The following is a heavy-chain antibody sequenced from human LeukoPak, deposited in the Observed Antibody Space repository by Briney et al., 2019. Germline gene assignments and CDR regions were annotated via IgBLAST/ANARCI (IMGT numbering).Heavy chain of an antibody. J-gene: IGHJ3*02. CDR3: ARDIRYLYCSSTSCRSTRDAFDI. V-gene: IGHV1-2*02. CDR1: GGTFSSYA. Sequence: ASVKVSCKASGGTFSSYAISWVRQAPGQGLEWMGWINPNSGGTNYAQKFQGRVTMTRDTSISTAYMELSRLRSDDTAVYYCARDIRYLYCSSTSCRSTRDAFDIWGQGTMVTVSS. CDR2: INPNSGGT. D-gene: IGHD2-2*01.